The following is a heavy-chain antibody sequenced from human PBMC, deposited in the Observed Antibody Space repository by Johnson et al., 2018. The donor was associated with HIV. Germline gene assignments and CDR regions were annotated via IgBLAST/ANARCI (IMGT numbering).Heavy chain of an antibody. D-gene: IGHD3-16*01. CDR2: ISSSGRTT. CDR3: AREKWGAFGVDAFDI. J-gene: IGHJ3*02. V-gene: IGHV3-11*04. CDR1: GFTFSDHY. Sequence: QVQLVESGGGLVKAGGSLRLSCAASGFTFSDHYMTWIRQAPGKGLECISSISSSGRTTYYADSVKGRFTISRDNAKNSLYLQMNSLRAEDTAVYYCAREKWGAFGVDAFDIWGQGTMVTVS.